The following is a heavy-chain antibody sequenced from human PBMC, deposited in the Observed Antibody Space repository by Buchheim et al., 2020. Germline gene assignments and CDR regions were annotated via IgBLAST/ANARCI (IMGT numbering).Heavy chain of an antibody. Sequence: EVQLLESGGGLVQPGGSLRLSCTASGFTLSAYAMFWVRQAPGKGPEWVSGFRGGTGTTYYADSVKGRFSIYIDNSKSTLYLQMNGLRVEDSAMYYCAKGLYTESRLESWGLGTL. V-gene: IGHV3-23*01. CDR1: GFTLSAYA. CDR3: AKGLYTESRLES. J-gene: IGHJ4*02. CDR2: FRGGTGTT. D-gene: IGHD3-16*01.